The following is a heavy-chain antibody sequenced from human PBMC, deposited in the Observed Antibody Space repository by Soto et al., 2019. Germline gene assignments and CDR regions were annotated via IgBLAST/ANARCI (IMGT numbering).Heavy chain of an antibody. CDR2: ISGSGGST. V-gene: IGHV3-23*01. CDR3: AKGGVYYYYMDG. CDR1: GFTFSTYA. J-gene: IGHJ6*03. D-gene: IGHD3-10*01. Sequence: HPGGSLRLSCAASGFTFSTYAMSWVRQAPGKGLEWVSAISGSGGSTYYADSVKGRFTISRDNSKNTLYLQMNSLRAEDTAVYYCAKGGVYYYYMDGWGKGTTVTVAS.